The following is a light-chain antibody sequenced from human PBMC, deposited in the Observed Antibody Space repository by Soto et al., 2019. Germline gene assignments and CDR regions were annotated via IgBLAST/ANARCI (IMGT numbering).Light chain of an antibody. J-gene: IGLJ2*01. Sequence: QSVLTQPPSASATPGQRVTISCSGSSSNIGSNTVNWYQQLPGTAPKLLIYSNNHRPSGVPDRFSGSNSGTSASLAIRGLQSEDEADYYCAAWDDSLNGHVVFGGGTKLTVL. CDR1: SSNIGSNT. CDR2: SNN. V-gene: IGLV1-44*01. CDR3: AAWDDSLNGHVV.